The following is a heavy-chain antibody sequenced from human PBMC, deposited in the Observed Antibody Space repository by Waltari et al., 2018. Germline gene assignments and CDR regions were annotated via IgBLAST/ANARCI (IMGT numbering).Heavy chain of an antibody. Sequence: EVQLVESGGGLVKPGGSLRLSCAASGFTLSSFSMNWVRQAPGKGMGWVSSITRSSRDIDYADSVKGRFTISRDNAKNSLYLQMNSRRAEDTAVYYCARDRWEQAIDYWGQGTLVTVSS. J-gene: IGHJ4*02. D-gene: IGHD1-26*01. CDR1: GFTLSSFS. CDR2: ITRSSRDI. CDR3: ARDRWEQAIDY. V-gene: IGHV3-21*01.